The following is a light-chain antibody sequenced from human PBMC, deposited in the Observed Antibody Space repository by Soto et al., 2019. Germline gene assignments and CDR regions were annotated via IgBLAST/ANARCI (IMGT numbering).Light chain of an antibody. V-gene: IGKV3-20*01. CDR2: GAS. CDR3: QQYGSSRT. Sequence: EIVLTQSPGTLSLSPGERATLSCRASQSVSSSYLAWYQQKPGQAPRLLIYGASSRATGIPDRVSGSGSGTAFTITISSLKPEDFAVYYCQQYGSSRTFGQGTKVEIK. J-gene: IGKJ1*01. CDR1: QSVSSSY.